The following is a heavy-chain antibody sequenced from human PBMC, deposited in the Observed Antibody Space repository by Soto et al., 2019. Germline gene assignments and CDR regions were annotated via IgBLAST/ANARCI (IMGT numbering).Heavy chain of an antibody. V-gene: IGHV4-31*03. D-gene: IGHD3-22*01. Sequence: QVQLQESGPGLVKPSETLSLTCTVSRGSISSGGFYWSWIRQSPGKGLARIGFIYANGNSYYNPSHKSRANISLDTSKNKFSLKISSVPVADTAVYYCARDGRTSGYYLDYWGQGTPVTVSP. CDR2: IYANGNS. J-gene: IGHJ4*02. CDR3: ARDGRTSGYYLDY. CDR1: RGSISSGGFY.